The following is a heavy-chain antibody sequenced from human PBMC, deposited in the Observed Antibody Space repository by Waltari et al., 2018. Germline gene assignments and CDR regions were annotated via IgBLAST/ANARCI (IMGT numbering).Heavy chain of an antibody. CDR1: GSTVTNYW. V-gene: IGHV5-51*01. D-gene: IGHD4-17*01. CDR2: ISPGDSDI. CDR3: ARLTATRGPFDY. J-gene: IGHJ4*02. Sequence: EVQLVKSGPGVKKPGASLTTYCEGSGSTVTNYWIGWVRQRPGKGLEWRGIISPGDSDIRYSPSFQGQVTISADKSINTAYLQWSSLKASDTAMYYCARLTATRGPFDYWGQGILVTVSS.